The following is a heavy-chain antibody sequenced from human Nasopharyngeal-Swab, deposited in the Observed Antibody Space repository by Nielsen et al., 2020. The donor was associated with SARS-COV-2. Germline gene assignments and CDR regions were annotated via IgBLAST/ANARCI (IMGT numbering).Heavy chain of an antibody. V-gene: IGHV4-30-4*01. J-gene: IGHJ4*02. CDR3: ASLKVGITIFGVVTDRLLDY. Sequence: WIRQPPGKGLEWIGYIYYSGSTYYNPSLKSRVTISVDTSKNQFSLKLSSVTAADTAVYYCASLKVGITIFGVVTDRLLDYWGQGTLVTASS. CDR2: IYYSGST. D-gene: IGHD3-3*01.